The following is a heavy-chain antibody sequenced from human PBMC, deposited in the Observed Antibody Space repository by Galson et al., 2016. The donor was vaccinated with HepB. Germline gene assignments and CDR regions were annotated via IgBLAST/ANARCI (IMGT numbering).Heavy chain of an antibody. J-gene: IGHJ4*02. CDR2: ISWDGGST. D-gene: IGHD1-26*01. CDR3: AKDMIHYHVSAIDY. CDR1: GFTFDDYT. V-gene: IGHV3-43*01. Sequence: SLRLSCAGSGFTFDDYTMHWVRQAPGKGLEWVSLISWDGGSTYYADSVKGRFTISRDNSKNSLYLQMNSLRTEDTALYFCAKDMIHYHVSAIDYWGQGTLVTVSS.